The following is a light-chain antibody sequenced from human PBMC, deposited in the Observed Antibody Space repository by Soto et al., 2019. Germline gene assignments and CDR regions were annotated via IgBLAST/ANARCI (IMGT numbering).Light chain of an antibody. CDR3: QQYYSYPHT. Sequence: DIQMTQSPSTLSASVGDRVTVSCRASQSISNWLAWYQQKPGKAPNLLIYKASTLASGVPSRFSGSGSGTDFTLTISCLQSEDFATYYCQQYYSYPHTFGQGTKVDIK. CDR2: KAS. V-gene: IGKV1-5*03. CDR1: QSISNW. J-gene: IGKJ2*01.